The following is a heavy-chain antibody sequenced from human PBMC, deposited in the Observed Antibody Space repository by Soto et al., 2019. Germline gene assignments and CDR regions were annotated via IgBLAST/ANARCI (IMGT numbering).Heavy chain of an antibody. D-gene: IGHD6-13*01. V-gene: IGHV2-5*02. CDR1: GFSLSTSGEG. Sequence: QITLKESGPTLVKPTQTLTLTCTFSGFSLSTSGEGVGWIRQPPGKALEWLILIYWDDDKRYSPSLKTRLTIXKXXSKTQVVLTMTNMEPVDTATYDCARRRSSSWHFDYWGQGTLVTVSS. J-gene: IGHJ4*02. CDR2: IYWDDDK. CDR3: ARRRSSSWHFDY.